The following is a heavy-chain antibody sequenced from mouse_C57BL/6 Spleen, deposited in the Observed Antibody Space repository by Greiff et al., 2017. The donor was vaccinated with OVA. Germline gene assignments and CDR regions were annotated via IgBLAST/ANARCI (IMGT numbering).Heavy chain of an antibody. CDR1: GYTFTSYG. V-gene: IGHV1-81*01. Sequence: QVQLKQSGAELARPGASVKLSCKASGYTFTSYGISWVKQRTGQGLEWIGEIYPRSGNTYYNEKFKGKATLTADKSSSTAYMELRSLTSEDSAVYFCARSEYDEGDYFDYWGQGTTLTVSS. J-gene: IGHJ2*01. D-gene: IGHD2-4*01. CDR2: IYPRSGNT. CDR3: ARSEYDEGDYFDY.